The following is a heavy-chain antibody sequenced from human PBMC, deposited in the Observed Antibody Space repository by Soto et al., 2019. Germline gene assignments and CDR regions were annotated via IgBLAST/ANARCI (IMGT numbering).Heavy chain of an antibody. CDR1: GGTFSSYA. CDR2: IIPIFDTT. CDR3: VGYYYNTRGYYYDY. J-gene: IGHJ4*02. D-gene: IGHD3-22*01. V-gene: IGHV1-69*18. Sequence: QVHLVQSGAKVKKPGSSVKVSCKASGGTFSSYAISWVRQAPGQGLEWMGRIIPIFDTTNYAQKFQGRVTITADESTSTAYMELSSLRSEDTAVYYCVGYYYNTRGYYYDYWGQGTLVTVSS.